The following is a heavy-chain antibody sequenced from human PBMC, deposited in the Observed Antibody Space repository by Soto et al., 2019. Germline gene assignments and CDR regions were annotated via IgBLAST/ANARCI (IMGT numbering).Heavy chain of an antibody. CDR2: ISGIGT. CDR1: GFTFSSYA. D-gene: IGHD1-26*01. Sequence: PGGSLRLSCAASGFTFSSYAMSWVRQAPGKGLEWVSGISGIGTYYADSVKGRFTISRDSSKNTLYLQMNSLRAEDTAVYYFSKKYTGSYPDPFDYWGQGTLVTVSS. V-gene: IGHV3-23*01. CDR3: SKKYTGSYPDPFDY. J-gene: IGHJ4*02.